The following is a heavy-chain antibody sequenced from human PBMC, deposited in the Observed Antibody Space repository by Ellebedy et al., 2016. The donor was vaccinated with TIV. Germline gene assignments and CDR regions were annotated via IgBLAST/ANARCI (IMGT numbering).Heavy chain of an antibody. D-gene: IGHD4-17*01. Sequence: PGGSLRLSCAASGFTFNSYSMNWVRQAPGKGLEWISYISKSDTTYYADFVRGRFTISRDNSKNTLYLQMNSLRAEDTAVYYCAKSLYYGDSASYVFDYWGLGTLVTVSS. CDR2: ISKSDTT. J-gene: IGHJ4*02. CDR3: AKSLYYGDSASYVFDY. CDR1: GFTFNSYS. V-gene: IGHV3-48*01.